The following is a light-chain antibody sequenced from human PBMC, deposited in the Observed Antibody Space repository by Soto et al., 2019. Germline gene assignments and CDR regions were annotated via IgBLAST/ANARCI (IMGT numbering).Light chain of an antibody. V-gene: IGLV2-14*01. J-gene: IGLJ2*01. CDR3: SSCTSSSTLMV. Sequence: QPALTQPASVSGSPGQSITISCTGTSSDVGGYNYVSWYQQHPGKAPKLMIYDVSNRPSGVSNRFSGSKSGNTASLTISGLQAEDEADYYCSSCTSSSTLMVFGGGTKVTVL. CDR1: SSDVGGYNY. CDR2: DVS.